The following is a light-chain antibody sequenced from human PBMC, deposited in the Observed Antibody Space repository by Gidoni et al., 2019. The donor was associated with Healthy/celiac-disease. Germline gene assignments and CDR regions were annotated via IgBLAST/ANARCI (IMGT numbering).Light chain of an antibody. CDR1: QSVLYSSNNKNY. Sequence: DIVMTESPDYLAGSLGERATINCKSSQSVLYSSNNKNYLAWYQQKPGQPPKLLIYWASTRESWVPDRFSGSGSGTDFTLTISSLQAEDVAVYYCQQYYRTPCSFGQGTKLEIK. CDR3: QQYYRTPCS. V-gene: IGKV4-1*01. J-gene: IGKJ2*04. CDR2: WAS.